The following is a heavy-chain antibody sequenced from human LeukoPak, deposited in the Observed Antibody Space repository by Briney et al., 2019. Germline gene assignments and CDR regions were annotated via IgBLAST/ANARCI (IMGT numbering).Heavy chain of an antibody. CDR1: GYTFNSYG. V-gene: IGHV3-23*01. D-gene: IGHD5-18*01. Sequence: ASVKVSCKASGYTFNSYGISWVRQAPGKGLEWVSGIVGSGVTTYYADSVKGRFTISRDNSKNTLYLHMNGLRVEDTAIYYCARDERWIQFNYWGQGTLVTVSS. CDR3: ARDERWIQFNY. CDR2: IVGSGVTT. J-gene: IGHJ4*02.